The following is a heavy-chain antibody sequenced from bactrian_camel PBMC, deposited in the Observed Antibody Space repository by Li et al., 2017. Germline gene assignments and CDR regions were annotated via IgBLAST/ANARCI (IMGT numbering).Heavy chain of an antibody. J-gene: IGHJ4*01. CDR2: MYTGFGGGNI. Sequence: HVQLVESGGGSVQAGGSMRLSCAVSGYATSDYCMAWFRQPPGKEREGVAAMYTGFGGGNIYYDDSVKGRFSISKDNTKNTVYLQMSSLKPEDSAMYYCAADSLACVVDGQPYNHWGQGTQVTVS. CDR1: GYATSDYC. V-gene: IGHV3S1*01. CDR3: AADSLACVVDGQPYNH. D-gene: IGHD2*01.